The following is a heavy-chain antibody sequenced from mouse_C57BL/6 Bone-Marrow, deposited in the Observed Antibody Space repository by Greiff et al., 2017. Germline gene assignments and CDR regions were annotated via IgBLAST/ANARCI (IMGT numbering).Heavy chain of an antibody. CDR1: GYSFTGYY. D-gene: IGHD1-1*01. CDR3: ARWYYGSPWYFDV. J-gene: IGHJ1*03. Sequence: EVQLQQSGPELVKPGASVKISCKASGYSFTGYYMNWVKQSPEKSLEWIGEINPSTGGTTYNQKFKAKATLTVDKSSSTAYMQLKSLTSEDSAVYYCARWYYGSPWYFDVWGTGTTVTVSS. CDR2: INPSTGGT. V-gene: IGHV1-42*01.